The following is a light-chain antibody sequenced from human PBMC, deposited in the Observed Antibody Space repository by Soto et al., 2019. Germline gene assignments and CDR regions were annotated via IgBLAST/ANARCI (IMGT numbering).Light chain of an antibody. CDR2: GNT. CDR3: QSYDSSLSGWV. V-gene: IGLV1-40*01. Sequence: QAVVTQPPSVSGAPGQRVTISCTGSSSNIVAIYDVHWYQQLPGTAPKLLIYGNTNRPSGVPDRFSVSKSGTSASLAITGLQAEDEADYYCQSYDSSLSGWVFGGGTKLTVL. J-gene: IGLJ3*02. CDR1: SSNIVAIYD.